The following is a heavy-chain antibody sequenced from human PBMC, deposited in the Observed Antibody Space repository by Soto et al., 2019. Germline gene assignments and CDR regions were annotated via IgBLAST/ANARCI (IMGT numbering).Heavy chain of an antibody. CDR2: IKSRTDGGTT. J-gene: IGHJ4*01. V-gene: IGHV3-15*01. CDR3: TTGLTRTAHGDY. D-gene: IGHD4-17*01. Sequence: PGGSLRLSCAASGFTFSNAWMNWVRQAPGKGLEWVGRIKSRTDGGTTDSATPVRGRFTISRDDSKSALSLQMNSLKTEDTAVYYCTTGLTRTAHGDYWGHGTMVTVSS. CDR1: GFTFSNAW.